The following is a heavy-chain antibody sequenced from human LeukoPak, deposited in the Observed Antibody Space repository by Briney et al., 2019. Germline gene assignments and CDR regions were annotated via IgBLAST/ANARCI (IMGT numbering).Heavy chain of an antibody. Sequence: GGSLRLSCAASGFIFSSYWMHWVRQAPGKGLVWVSRINSDGSSTSYADSVKGRFTISRDNAKNTLYLQMNSLRAEDTAVYYCARDPRDIVVVVSADYWGQGTPVTVSS. J-gene: IGHJ4*02. V-gene: IGHV3-74*01. CDR3: ARDPRDIVVVVSADY. CDR1: GFIFSSYW. D-gene: IGHD2-15*01. CDR2: INSDGSST.